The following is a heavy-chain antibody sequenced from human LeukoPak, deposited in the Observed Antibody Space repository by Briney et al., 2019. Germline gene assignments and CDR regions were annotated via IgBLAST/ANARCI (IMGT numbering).Heavy chain of an antibody. J-gene: IGHJ4*02. Sequence: GGSLRLSCEASGFSLGTYWMHWVRQAPGKGLVWVSRINVDATSISYADSVKGRFTISRDNAKKTLYLQMNSLRAEDTAVYYCARILATASSFDSWGRGTLVTVSS. CDR3: ARILATASSFDS. D-gene: IGHD6-6*01. V-gene: IGHV3-74*01. CDR1: GFSLGTYW. CDR2: INVDATSI.